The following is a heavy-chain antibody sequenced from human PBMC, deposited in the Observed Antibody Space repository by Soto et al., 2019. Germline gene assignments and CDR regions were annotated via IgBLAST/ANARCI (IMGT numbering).Heavy chain of an antibody. CDR1: GFTFSSYG. J-gene: IGHJ6*03. CDR2: IWYDGGNK. Sequence: GGSLRLSCAASGFTFSSYGMHWVRQAPGKGLEWVAVIWYDGGNKYYADSVKGRFTISRDNSKNTLYLQMNSLRAEDTAVYYCARDYCSGGSCYDYYYYYYMDVWGKGTTVTVSS. CDR3: ARDYCSGGSCYDYYYYYYMDV. D-gene: IGHD2-15*01. V-gene: IGHV3-33*01.